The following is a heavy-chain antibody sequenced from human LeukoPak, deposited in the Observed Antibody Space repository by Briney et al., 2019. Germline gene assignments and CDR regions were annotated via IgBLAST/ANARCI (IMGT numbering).Heavy chain of an antibody. CDR3: ARDLYYDSSGYYFDP. V-gene: IGHV3-11*01. CDR2: VSSSGSTI. CDR1: GFTFSDYY. J-gene: IGHJ5*02. D-gene: IGHD3-22*01. Sequence: PGGSLRLSCAASGFTFSDYYMSWIRQAPGKGLEWASYVSSSGSTIYYADSVKGRFTISRDNAKNSLYLQMNSLRAEDTAVYYCARDLYYDSSGYYFDPWGQGTLVTVSS.